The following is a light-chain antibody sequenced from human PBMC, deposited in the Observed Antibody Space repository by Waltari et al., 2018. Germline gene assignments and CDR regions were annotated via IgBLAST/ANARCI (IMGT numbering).Light chain of an antibody. CDR3: QQYYSLSF. J-gene: IGKJ3*01. Sequence: DIQMTQSPSSLSASVGDRVVITCRASQDISTGVAWYQQKSGKAPKLLISGASGLESGVPSRFSGSGSGTDFTLTISSLQPEEFATYFCQQYYSLSFFGPGTKVDVE. CDR1: QDISTG. CDR2: GAS. V-gene: IGKV1-NL1*01.